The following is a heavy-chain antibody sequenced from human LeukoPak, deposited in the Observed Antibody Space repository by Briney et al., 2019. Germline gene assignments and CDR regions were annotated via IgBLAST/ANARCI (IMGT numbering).Heavy chain of an antibody. J-gene: IGHJ5*02. V-gene: IGHV1-3*01. CDR2: INPSGGST. CDR3: ARRLFGSSWSFDP. Sequence: GASVKVSCKASGYTFTSYAMHWVRQAPGQRLEWMGIINPSGGSTSYAQKFLGRVTITRDTSASTAYMELSSLRSEDTAVYYCARRLFGSSWSFDPWGQGTLVTVSS. D-gene: IGHD6-13*01. CDR1: GYTFTSYA.